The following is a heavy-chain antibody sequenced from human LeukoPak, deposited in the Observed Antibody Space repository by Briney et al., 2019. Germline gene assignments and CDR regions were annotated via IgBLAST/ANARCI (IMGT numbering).Heavy chain of an antibody. CDR3: ARESVYCSGGSCLHPLFDY. CDR1: GGTFSSYA. Sequence: ASVKVSCKASGGTFSSYAISWVRQAPGQGLEWMGRIIPIFGTANYAQKFQGRVTITTDESTSTAYMELSSPRSEDTAVYYCARESVYCSGGSCLHPLFDYWGQGTLVTVSS. V-gene: IGHV1-69*05. D-gene: IGHD2-15*01. CDR2: IIPIFGTA. J-gene: IGHJ4*02.